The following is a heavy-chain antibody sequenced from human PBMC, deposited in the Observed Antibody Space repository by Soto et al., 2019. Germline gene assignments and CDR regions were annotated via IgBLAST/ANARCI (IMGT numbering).Heavy chain of an antibody. D-gene: IGHD3-16*01. CDR1: GAPITTTKW. Sequence: QVQLQESGPGLVKPSETLSLTCTVSGAPITTTKWWAWVRLPPGKGLEWIGELSRGDERSSNPSLEDRFTMYLDKSHNHFSLKLTSVTAADTAISYCATQTISSPWGVWGRGTLVTVSS. V-gene: IGHV4-4*02. CDR2: LSRGDER. J-gene: IGHJ4*01. CDR3: ATQTISSPWGV.